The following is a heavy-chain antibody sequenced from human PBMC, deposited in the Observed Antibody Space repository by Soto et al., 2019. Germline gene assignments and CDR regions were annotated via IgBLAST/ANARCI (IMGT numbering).Heavy chain of an antibody. Sequence: GGSLRLSCGVSGFIFSDHTMSWVRQAPGKGLEWVSSIDPSSNWKYYAGSVKGRFTVSRDNARSSLFLHMSSVSAEDTAVYYCTRGSFGDYSYWGQGTLVTVSS. CDR2: IDPSSNWK. D-gene: IGHD4-17*01. CDR3: TRGSFGDYSY. V-gene: IGHV3-21*01. J-gene: IGHJ4*02. CDR1: GFIFSDHT.